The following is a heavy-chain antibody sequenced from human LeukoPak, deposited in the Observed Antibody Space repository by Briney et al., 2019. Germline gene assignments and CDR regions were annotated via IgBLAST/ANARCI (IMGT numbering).Heavy chain of an antibody. CDR3: ARGGGVGTVDY. CDR1: GFTFSSYS. D-gene: IGHD2-15*01. J-gene: IGHJ4*02. CDR2: ISSSSSTI. V-gene: IGHV3-48*04. Sequence: GGSLRLSCAASGFTFSSYSMNWVRQAPGKGLEWVSYISSSSSTIYYADSVKGRFTISRDNAKNSLYLQMNSLRAEDTAVYYCARGGGVGTVDYWGQGTLVTVSS.